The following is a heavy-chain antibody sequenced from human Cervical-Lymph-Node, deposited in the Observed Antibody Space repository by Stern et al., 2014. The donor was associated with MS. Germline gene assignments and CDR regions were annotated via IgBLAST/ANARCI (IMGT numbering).Heavy chain of an antibody. CDR1: GGSISSYY. CDR2: IYSSGST. Sequence: QLQLQESGPGLVKPSETLSLTCTVSGGSISSYYWSWIRQPPGKGLEWIWDIYSSGSTNYNPSLKSRVTISVDTSKNQFSLKLSSVTAADTAVYYCARDRIAVAGTYYYYYGMDVWGQGTTVTVSS. V-gene: IGHV4-59*01. D-gene: IGHD6-19*01. CDR3: ARDRIAVAGTYYYYYGMDV. J-gene: IGHJ6*02.